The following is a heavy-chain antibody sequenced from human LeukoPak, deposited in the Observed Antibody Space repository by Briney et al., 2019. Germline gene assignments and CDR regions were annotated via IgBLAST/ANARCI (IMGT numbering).Heavy chain of an antibody. V-gene: IGHV3-23*01. CDR1: GFSFSGYA. D-gene: IGHD5-18*01. Sequence: GGSLRLSCVASGFSFSGYAMSWVRQAPGRGLEWVSAISGSGDSAYYADSVKGRFTISRDNAKNSLYLQMNSLRAEDTAVYYCANGYSYGTAFDYWGQGTLVTVSS. J-gene: IGHJ4*02. CDR2: ISGSGDSA. CDR3: ANGYSYGTAFDY.